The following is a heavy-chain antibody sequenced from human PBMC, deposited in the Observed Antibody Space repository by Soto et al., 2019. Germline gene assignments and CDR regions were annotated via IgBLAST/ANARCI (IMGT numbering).Heavy chain of an antibody. CDR3: ARLNGYCISTNCHGYYGMDV. V-gene: IGHV4-39*01. CDR1: GDSVSTNSYS. Sequence: QLQLQESGPGLVKPSETLSLTFTVSGDSVSTNSYSCGWIRQSPWKGLEWIGTIYSSENTYYNPSLLSRVTISVDTSKNEFSLRLSSVTAADTAVYYCARLNGYCISTNCHGYYGMDVWGQGTTVTVSS. D-gene: IGHD2-2*03. J-gene: IGHJ6*02. CDR2: IYSSENT.